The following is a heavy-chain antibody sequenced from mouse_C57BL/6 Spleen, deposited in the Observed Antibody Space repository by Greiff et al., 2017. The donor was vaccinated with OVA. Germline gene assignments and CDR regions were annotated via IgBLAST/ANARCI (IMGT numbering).Heavy chain of an antibody. Sequence: VQLQQSGAELVMPGASVKLSCKASGYTFTSYWMHWVKQRPGQGLEWIGEIDPSDSYTNYNQKFKGKSTLTVDKSSSTAYMQLSSLTSEDSAVYYCARGDYGHYFDYWGQGTTLTVSS. V-gene: IGHV1-69*01. CDR3: ARGDYGHYFDY. CDR2: IDPSDSYT. J-gene: IGHJ2*01. CDR1: GYTFTSYW. D-gene: IGHD1-2*01.